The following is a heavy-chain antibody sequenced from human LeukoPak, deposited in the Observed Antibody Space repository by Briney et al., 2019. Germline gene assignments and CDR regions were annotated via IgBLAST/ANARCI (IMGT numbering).Heavy chain of an antibody. J-gene: IGHJ6*03. D-gene: IGHD3-22*01. Sequence: PSGTLCLTCTVSGGSISSHSWSWIRQPPRKGLEWVGYIYYSGSTNYNPCLKSRVTISVDTSKNQFSLKLSSVTAADTAVYYCARDSSGFYGDYYYYYYMDVWGKGTTVTVSS. CDR1: GGSISSHS. V-gene: IGHV4-59*11. CDR3: ARDSSGFYGDYYYYYYMDV. CDR2: IYYSGST.